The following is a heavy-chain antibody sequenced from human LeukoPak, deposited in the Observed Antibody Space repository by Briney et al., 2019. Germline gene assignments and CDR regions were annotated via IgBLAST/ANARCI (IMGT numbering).Heavy chain of an antibody. CDR3: ARDRVAVARTKYYYYYYGMDV. CDR2: TYYRSKWHN. J-gene: IGHJ6*02. D-gene: IGHD6-19*01. Sequence: SQTLSLTCAISGDSVSSNSAAWNWIRQSPSRGLEWLGRTYYRSKWHNDYAVSVKSRITINPDTSKNQFSLQLNSVTPEDTAVYYCARDRVAVARTKYYYYYYGMDVWGQGTTVTVSS. CDR1: GDSVSSNSAA. V-gene: IGHV6-1*01.